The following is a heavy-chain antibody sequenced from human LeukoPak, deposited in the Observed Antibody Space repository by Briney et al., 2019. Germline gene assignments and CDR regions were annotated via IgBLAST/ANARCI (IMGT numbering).Heavy chain of an antibody. V-gene: IGHV4-4*07. Sequence: SETLSLTCTVSGGSISSYYWSWIRQPAGKGLEWIGRIYTSGSTNYNPSLKSRVTMSVDTSKNQFSLRLSSVTAADTAVYYCARLVRVARGYYYYYGMDVWGQGTTVTVSS. CDR3: ARLVRVARGYYYYYGMDV. J-gene: IGHJ6*02. CDR2: IYTSGST. D-gene: IGHD2-15*01. CDR1: GGSISSYY.